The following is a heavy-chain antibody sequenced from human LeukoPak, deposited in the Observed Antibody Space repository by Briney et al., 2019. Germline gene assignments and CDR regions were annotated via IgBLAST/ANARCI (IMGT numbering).Heavy chain of an antibody. Sequence: SETLSLTCTVSGGSISSYYWSWIRQPPGKGLEWIGYIYYSGSTNYNPSLKSRVTISVDTSNNQFSLKLSSVTAADTAVYYCARGYYGDYFDYWGQGTLVTVSS. V-gene: IGHV4-59*08. D-gene: IGHD4-17*01. CDR3: ARGYYGDYFDY. CDR1: GGSISSYY. J-gene: IGHJ4*02. CDR2: IYYSGST.